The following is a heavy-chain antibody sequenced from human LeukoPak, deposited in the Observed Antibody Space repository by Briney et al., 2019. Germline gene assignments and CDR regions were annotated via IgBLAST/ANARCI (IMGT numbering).Heavy chain of an antibody. CDR2: IIGSGGST. Sequence: GGSLRLSCVVSGFTFRTYAMSWVRQAPGKGLEWVSAIIGSGGSTYSADSVRGRFTISRDNSKNTLYLQMNRLRAEDTAVYYWAKGSAVAYIYFDYWGQGVLVTVSS. V-gene: IGHV3-23*01. CDR1: GFTFRTYA. D-gene: IGHD4-23*01. CDR3: AKGSAVAYIYFDY. J-gene: IGHJ4*02.